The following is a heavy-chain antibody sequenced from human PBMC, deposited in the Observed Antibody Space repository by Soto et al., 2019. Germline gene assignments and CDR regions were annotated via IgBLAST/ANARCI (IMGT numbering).Heavy chain of an antibody. Sequence: GGSLRLSCAASGFTFGSYAMTWVRQSPGKGLEWVSYISDSGGDTYYADSVKGWFTISRDNSKNTLYLQMNSLRVEDTAVYYCAKAPMIRGVIPAFDYWGQGTLVTVSS. CDR3: AKAPMIRGVIPAFDY. V-gene: IGHV3-23*01. J-gene: IGHJ4*02. CDR2: ISDSGGDT. CDR1: GFTFGSYA. D-gene: IGHD3-10*01.